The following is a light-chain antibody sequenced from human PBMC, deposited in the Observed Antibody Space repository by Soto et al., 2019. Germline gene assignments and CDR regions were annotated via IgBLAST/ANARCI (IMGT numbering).Light chain of an antibody. J-gene: IGKJ1*01. CDR3: QQRSSWPRT. V-gene: IGKV3-11*01. CDR2: DAS. Sequence: EIVLTQSPAPLSLSPGERATLSCRASQSVSSYLAWYQQKPGKVPRLVIYDASNRATGIPGRFSGSGSGTDFTLTISSLEPEDFGVYYCQQRSSWPRTFGQGTKVEIK. CDR1: QSVSSY.